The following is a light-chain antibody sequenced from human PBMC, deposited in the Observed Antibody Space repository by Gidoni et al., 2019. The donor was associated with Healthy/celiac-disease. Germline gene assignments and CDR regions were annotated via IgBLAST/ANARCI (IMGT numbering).Light chain of an antibody. CDR3: CSYAGSYTWV. V-gene: IGLV2-11*01. J-gene: IGLJ3*02. Sequence: QSALTQPRSVSGSPGQPVTISCTGTSSDVGGYNYFSLYQQHPGKAPKLLIYDVSKRPSGVPDRFSGSKSGNTASLTISGLQAEDEADYYCCSYAGSYTWVFGGGTKLTVL. CDR2: DVS. CDR1: SSDVGGYNY.